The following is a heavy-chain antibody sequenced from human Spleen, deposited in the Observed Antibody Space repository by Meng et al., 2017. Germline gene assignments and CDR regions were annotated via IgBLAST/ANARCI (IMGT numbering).Heavy chain of an antibody. CDR1: GGSISSYNW. D-gene: IGHD2-2*01. Sequence: QVQLQGSGPGLVKPSGTLSLTCAVSGGSISSYNWWTWVRQPPGKGLEWIGEIFRSGRTNYNPSLKSRVTISVDKSKNQFSLKLSSVTAADTAVYYCARWVSRGTSWFDPWGQGTLVTVSS. CDR2: IFRSGRT. V-gene: IGHV4-4*02. CDR3: ARWVSRGTSWFDP. J-gene: IGHJ5*02.